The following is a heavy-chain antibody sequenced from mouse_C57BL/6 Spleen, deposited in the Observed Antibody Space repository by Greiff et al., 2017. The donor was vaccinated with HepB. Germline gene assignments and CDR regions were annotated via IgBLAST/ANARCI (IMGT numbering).Heavy chain of an antibody. CDR3: TSPITTVVASRAFFDY. J-gene: IGHJ2*01. CDR2: IDPETGGT. V-gene: IGHV1-15*01. D-gene: IGHD1-1*01. Sequence: VQLQQSGAELVRPGASVTLSCKASGYTFTDYEMHWVKQTPVHGLEWIGAIDPETGGTAYNQKFKGKAILTADKSSSTAYMELRSLTSEDSAVYYCTSPITTVVASRAFFDYWGQGTTLTVSS. CDR1: GYTFTDYE.